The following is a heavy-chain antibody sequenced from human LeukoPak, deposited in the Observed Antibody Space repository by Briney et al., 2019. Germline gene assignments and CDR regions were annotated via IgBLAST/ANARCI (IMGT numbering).Heavy chain of an antibody. CDR1: GFTFSNYW. CDR3: ARDHNYAFDN. J-gene: IGHJ4*02. D-gene: IGHD1-1*01. CDR2: IGISSGNT. V-gene: IGHV3-48*04. Sequence: GGSLRLSCAASGFTFSNYWLTWVRQAPGKGLEWISYIGISSGNTKYVDSVKGRFTISGDNAKKSLYLQMSSLRVQDTAVYYCARDHNYAFDNWGQGTLVTVSS.